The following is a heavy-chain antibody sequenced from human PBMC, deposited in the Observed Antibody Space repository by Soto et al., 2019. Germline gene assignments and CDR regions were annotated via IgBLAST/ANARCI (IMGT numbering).Heavy chain of an antibody. J-gene: IGHJ4*02. Sequence: GGSLRLSCAASGFTFSNYAMSWVRQTPEKGLEWVSTISGSGVSRFHADSVKGRFTISRDNSKNTLYLQMSSLRAEDTAVYYCANVIKHCTGTSCFRRFYFDCWGQGTLVTVSS. CDR2: ISGSGVSR. CDR1: GFTFSNYA. CDR3: ANVIKHCTGTSCFRRFYFDC. D-gene: IGHD2-2*01. V-gene: IGHV3-23*01.